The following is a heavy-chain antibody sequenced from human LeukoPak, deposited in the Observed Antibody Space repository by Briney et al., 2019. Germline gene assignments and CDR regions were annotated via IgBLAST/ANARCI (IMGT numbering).Heavy chain of an antibody. CDR2: ISAYDGNT. J-gene: IGHJ3*02. CDR1: GYTFDNYG. CDR3: ARDFGMFTISHGDAFAI. D-gene: IGHD5-24*01. V-gene: IGHV1-18*01. Sequence: GASVKVSCKASGYTFDNYGISWVRQAPGQGLEWMGWISAYDGNTNYANKLQGRVTMTTDASTSTAFMEPRSLTSDDTAVYFCARDFGMFTISHGDAFAIWGQGTVVTVSS.